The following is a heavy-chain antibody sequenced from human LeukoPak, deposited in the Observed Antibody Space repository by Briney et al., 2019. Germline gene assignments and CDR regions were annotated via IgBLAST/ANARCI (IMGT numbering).Heavy chain of an antibody. J-gene: IGHJ4*02. CDR3: ARGSNSVAY. V-gene: IGHV4-34*01. Sequence: SETLSLTCAVYGGSFSDCYWSWIRQPPGEGLEWVGEISHSGDTNYNPSLKSRVTISVDTSKNQFSLNLSSVTAADTAVYYCARGSNSVAYWGQGTLVTVSS. CDR2: ISHSGDT. CDR1: GGSFSDCY. D-gene: IGHD4-23*01.